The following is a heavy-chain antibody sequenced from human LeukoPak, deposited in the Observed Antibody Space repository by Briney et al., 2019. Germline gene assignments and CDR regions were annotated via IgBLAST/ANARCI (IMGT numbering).Heavy chain of an antibody. CDR2: TYTGGNS. CDR3: ARGGRGSAAVVAPRSFDI. J-gene: IGHJ3*02. Sequence: QPGGSLRLSCVASGFTVSSIHMVWVRQAPGKGLEWVSVTYTGGNSYYADSVKGRFIISRDISKNTLYLQMNSLRAEDSALYYCARGGRGSAAVVAPRSFDIWGQGTMVTVSS. CDR1: GFTVSSIH. V-gene: IGHV3-53*01. D-gene: IGHD3-22*01.